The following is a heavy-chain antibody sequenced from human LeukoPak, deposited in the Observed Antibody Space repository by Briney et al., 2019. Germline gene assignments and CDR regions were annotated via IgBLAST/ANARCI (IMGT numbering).Heavy chain of an antibody. CDR2: ISGSGGST. CDR1: GFTFSSYA. D-gene: IGHD6-13*01. V-gene: IGHV3-23*01. Sequence: QPGGSLRLSCAASGFTFSSYAMSWVRQAPGKGLEWVSAISGSGGSTYYADSVKGRFTISRDNSKNTLYLQMNNLRAEDTAVYYCATHSSWQPNWFDPWGQGTLVTVSS. J-gene: IGHJ5*02. CDR3: ATHSSWQPNWFDP.